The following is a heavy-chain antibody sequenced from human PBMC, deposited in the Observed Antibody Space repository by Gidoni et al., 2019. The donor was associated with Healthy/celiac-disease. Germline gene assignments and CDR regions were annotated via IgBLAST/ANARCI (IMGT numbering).Heavy chain of an antibody. J-gene: IGHJ3*02. CDR3: AREYCTNGVCLDAFDI. D-gene: IGHD2-8*01. V-gene: IGHV3-33*01. CDR2: IWYDGSNK. Sequence: QVQLVESGGGVVQPGRSMRLSCAASGFTFSSYGMHWVRQGPGKGLEWVAVIWYDGSNKYYADSVKGRFTISRDNSKNTLYLQMNSLRAEDTAVYYCAREYCTNGVCLDAFDIWGQGTMVTVSS. CDR1: GFTFSSYG.